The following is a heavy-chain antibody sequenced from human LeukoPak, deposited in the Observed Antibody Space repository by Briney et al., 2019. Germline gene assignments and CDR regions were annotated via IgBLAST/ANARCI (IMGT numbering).Heavy chain of an antibody. CDR2: ISWNSGSI. Sequence: SLRLSCAASGFTFDDYAMHWVRQAPGMGLEWVSGISWNSGSIGYADSVKGRFTISRDNAKNSLYLQMNSLRAEDMALYYCAKDIGAAAGHAFDIWGQGTMVTVSS. D-gene: IGHD6-13*01. CDR3: AKDIGAAAGHAFDI. V-gene: IGHV3-9*03. J-gene: IGHJ3*02. CDR1: GFTFDDYA.